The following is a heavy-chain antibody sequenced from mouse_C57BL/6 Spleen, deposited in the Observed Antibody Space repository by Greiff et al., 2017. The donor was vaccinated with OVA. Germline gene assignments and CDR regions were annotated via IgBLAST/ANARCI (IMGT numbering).Heavy chain of an antibody. D-gene: IGHD1-1*01. CDR2: INPNNGGT. Sequence: VQLQQSGPELVKPGASVKISCKASGYTFTDYYMNWVKQSHGKSLEWIGDINPNNGGTSYNQKFKGKATLTVDKSSSTAYMELRSLTSEDSAVYDCAREDYYGSSPAWFAYWGQGTLVTVSA. CDR3: AREDYYGSSPAWFAY. V-gene: IGHV1-26*01. CDR1: GYTFTDYY. J-gene: IGHJ3*01.